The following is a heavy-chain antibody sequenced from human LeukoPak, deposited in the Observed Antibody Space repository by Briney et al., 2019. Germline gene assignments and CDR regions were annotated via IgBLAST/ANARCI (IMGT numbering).Heavy chain of an antibody. CDR3: AKRDTSGLYYFDY. D-gene: IGHD3-10*01. V-gene: IGHV3-23*01. CDR1: GFTSSIYG. CDR2: ITNGGDNT. J-gene: IGHJ4*02. Sequence: SGGSLTLSCAASGFTSSIYGMSWVRQAPGKGLEWVSSITNGGDNTYYADFVQGRFTIYSDNSKNSLHLQMSSLRAEDTAIYFCAKRDTSGLYYFDYWGQGTLVTVSS.